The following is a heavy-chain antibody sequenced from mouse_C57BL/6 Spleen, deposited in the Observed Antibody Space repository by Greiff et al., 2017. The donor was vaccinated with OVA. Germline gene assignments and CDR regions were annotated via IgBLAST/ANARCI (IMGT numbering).Heavy chain of an antibody. CDR1: GYTFTSYW. CDR3: ARNYYGSSLYYAMDY. J-gene: IGHJ4*01. CDR2: IHPNSGST. Sequence: QVQLQQPGAELVKPGASVKLSCKASGYTFTSYWMHWVKQRPGQGLEWIGMIHPNSGSTNYNEKFKSQATLTVDKSSSTAYMQLSSLTSEDSAVYYCARNYYGSSLYYAMDYWGQGTSVTVSS. V-gene: IGHV1-64*01. D-gene: IGHD1-1*01.